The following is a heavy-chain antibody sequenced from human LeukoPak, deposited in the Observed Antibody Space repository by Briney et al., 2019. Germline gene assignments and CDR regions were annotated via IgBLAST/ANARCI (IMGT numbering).Heavy chain of an antibody. D-gene: IGHD2-2*01. J-gene: IGHJ5*02. V-gene: IGHV3-7*01. Sequence: GGSLRLSCAASGFTFSNYWMSWIRQAPGKGLEWAAHINEDGGDKYYVESVKGRFTISRDNAKNSLYLQMNSLRAEDTAVYYCARDHCSSTSCYAFGWFDPWGQGTLVTVSS. CDR2: INEDGGDK. CDR1: GFTFSNYW. CDR3: ARDHCSSTSCYAFGWFDP.